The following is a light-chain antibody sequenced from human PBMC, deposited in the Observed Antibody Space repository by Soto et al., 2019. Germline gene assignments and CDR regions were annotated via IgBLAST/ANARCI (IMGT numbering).Light chain of an antibody. V-gene: IGKV1-9*01. Sequence: QLTQSPSSLSASVGDRVTITCRASQGISSFLAWYQQKPGKAPNLLIYAASTLQTGVPSMFSGGGSGTDFTLTIDNLQPEDFATYYCQQVDAYSSTFGGGTKVE. J-gene: IGKJ4*01. CDR1: QGISSF. CDR3: QQVDAYSST. CDR2: AAS.